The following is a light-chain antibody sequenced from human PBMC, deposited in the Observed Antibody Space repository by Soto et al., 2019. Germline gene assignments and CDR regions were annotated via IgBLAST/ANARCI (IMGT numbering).Light chain of an antibody. CDR3: CSYAGSPYV. CDR2: DVS. V-gene: IGLV2-11*01. Sequence: QSALTQPRSVSGSPGQSVAISCTGSSSDVGGYNYVSWYQQHPGKAPNVMIYDVSKRPSGVPDRFSGSKSGNTASLTISGLQAEDEADYYCCSYAGSPYVFGTGTKLTVL. CDR1: SSDVGGYNY. J-gene: IGLJ1*01.